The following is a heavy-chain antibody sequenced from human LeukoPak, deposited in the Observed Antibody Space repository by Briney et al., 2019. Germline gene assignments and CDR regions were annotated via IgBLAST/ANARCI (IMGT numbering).Heavy chain of an antibody. CDR3: ARGHLHMEVGGYYSSAFDY. J-gene: IGHJ4*02. Sequence: ASVKVSCKASGYTFTGYYMHWVRQAPGQGLEWMGWINPNSGGTNYAQKFQGRVTMTRDTSISTAYMELSRLRSDDTAVYYCARGHLHMEVGGYYSSAFDYWGQGTLVTVSS. D-gene: IGHD3-22*01. CDR2: INPNSGGT. CDR1: GYTFTGYY. V-gene: IGHV1-2*02.